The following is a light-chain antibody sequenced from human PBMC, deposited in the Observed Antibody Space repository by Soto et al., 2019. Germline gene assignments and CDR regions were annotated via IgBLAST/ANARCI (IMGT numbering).Light chain of an antibody. CDR2: EVS. V-gene: IGLV2-14*01. CDR3: SSYTASSTPWV. CDR1: NNDIGPYNY. J-gene: IGLJ3*02. Sequence: QSALTQPASVSGSPGQSITISCTGTNNDIGPYNYVSWYQQHPGKAPKLIIYEVSNRPSGVSNRFSGSKSGNTASLTISGLQAEDEADYYCSSYTASSTPWVFGGGTKLTVL.